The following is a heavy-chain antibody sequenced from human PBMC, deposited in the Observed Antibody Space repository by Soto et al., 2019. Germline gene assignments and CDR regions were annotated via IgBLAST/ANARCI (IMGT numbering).Heavy chain of an antibody. CDR1: GDSIYTTSYY. CDR3: VSHPVRRPVHSHYGMNV. D-gene: IGHD2-15*01. J-gene: IGHJ6*02. Sequence: PSETLSLTCNVSGDSIYTTSYYWAWVRQPPGGGLQWIGRAYYGLNTYYNPSLGSRFTISLDMSINQVSLEVTSVPAADTAAYYCVSHPVRRPVHSHYGMNVWGQGTTVTVSS. CDR2: AYYGLNT. V-gene: IGHV4-39*01.